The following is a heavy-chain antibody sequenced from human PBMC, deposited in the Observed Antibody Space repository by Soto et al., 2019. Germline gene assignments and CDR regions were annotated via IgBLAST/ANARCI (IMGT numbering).Heavy chain of an antibody. Sequence: EVQLLESGGGLVQPGGSLRLSCAASGFTFSSYAMSWVRQAPGKGLEWVSAISGSGGSTYYADSVKGRFNISRDNSKNALYLQMTSLRGEDTAVYYCAKPLAEFWYYYMDVWGKGTTVTVSS. CDR2: ISGSGGST. D-gene: IGHD3-3*01. V-gene: IGHV3-23*01. J-gene: IGHJ6*03. CDR3: AKPLAEFWYYYMDV. CDR1: GFTFSSYA.